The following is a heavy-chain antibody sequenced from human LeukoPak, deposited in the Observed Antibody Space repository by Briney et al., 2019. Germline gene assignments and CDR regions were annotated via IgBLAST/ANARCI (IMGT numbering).Heavy chain of an antibody. V-gene: IGHV3-48*03. CDR3: TTQDLVVVPAASHYFDY. CDR1: GFMFDTYA. CDR2: ISQSGDAK. D-gene: IGHD2-15*01. Sequence: GGSLRLSCAASGFMFDTYAMNWVRQAPGKGLEWVSYISQSGDAKYYADSVKGRFTISRDNARNSLYLQMNSLRAEDTAIYYCTTQDLVVVPAASHYFDYWGQGILVIVSA. J-gene: IGHJ4*02.